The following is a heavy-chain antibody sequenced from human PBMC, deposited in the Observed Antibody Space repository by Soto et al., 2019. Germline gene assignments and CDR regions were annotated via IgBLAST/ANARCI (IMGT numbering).Heavy chain of an antibody. V-gene: IGHV4-34*01. Sequence: SETLSLTCAVYGGSFSGYYWSWIRQPPGKGLEWIGEINHSGSTNYNPSLKSRVTISVDTAKNQFSLKLSSVTAADTAVYYCARGEAYYYGSGGSYYYMDVWGKGTTVTVS. CDR1: GGSFSGYY. D-gene: IGHD3-10*01. J-gene: IGHJ6*03. CDR3: ARGEAYYYGSGGSYYYMDV. CDR2: INHSGST.